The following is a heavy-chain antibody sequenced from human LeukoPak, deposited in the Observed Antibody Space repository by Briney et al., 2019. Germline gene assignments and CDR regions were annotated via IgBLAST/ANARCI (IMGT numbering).Heavy chain of an antibody. CDR3: ARWGVPSFDF. CDR1: RGFITSHS. J-gene: IGHJ4*02. D-gene: IGHD3-16*01. V-gene: IGHV4-59*11. CDR2: IHYSGTT. Sequence: SETLSLTCTVSRGFITSHSWGWARQPPGKGLEWIGHIHYSGTTSYNPSLKSRVTITSDTSNDQFSLKLSSVTAADTAMYYCARWGVPSFDFWGRGALVTVSS.